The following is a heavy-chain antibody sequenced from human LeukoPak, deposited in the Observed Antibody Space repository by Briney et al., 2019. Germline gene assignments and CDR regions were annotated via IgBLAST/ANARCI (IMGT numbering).Heavy chain of an antibody. V-gene: IGHV3-21*01. Sequence: GGSLRLSCAASGFTFSSYSMNWVRQAPGKGLEWVSSISSSSSYIYYADLVKGRFTISRDNAKNSLYLQMNSLRAEDTAVYYCARDIAEMATIPFDYWGQGTLVTVSS. CDR3: ARDIAEMATIPFDY. D-gene: IGHD5-24*01. J-gene: IGHJ4*02. CDR2: ISSSSSYI. CDR1: GFTFSSYS.